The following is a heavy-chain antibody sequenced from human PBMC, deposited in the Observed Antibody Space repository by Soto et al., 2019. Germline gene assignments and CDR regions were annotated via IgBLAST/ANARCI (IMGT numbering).Heavy chain of an antibody. Sequence: EVHLVESGGGLVQPGESPRLSYEASGYTFSPFWMHWVRQAPGKGLVWVSHINSDGTTKLYADSVKGRFTISRDNAKNTLYLQMNSVKADDTAVYFCVRDRGYPDSFDVWGRGTVVTVSS. J-gene: IGHJ3*01. D-gene: IGHD3-10*01. CDR3: VRDRGYPDSFDV. CDR1: GYTFSPFW. V-gene: IGHV3-74*01. CDR2: INSDGTTK.